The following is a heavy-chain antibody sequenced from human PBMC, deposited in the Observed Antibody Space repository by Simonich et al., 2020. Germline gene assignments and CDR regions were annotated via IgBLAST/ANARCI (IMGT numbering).Heavy chain of an antibody. CDR1: GYTFTSYG. D-gene: IGHD6-13*01. CDR3: ARDQGGRAAAATDY. CDR2: ISAYKGNT. J-gene: IGHJ4*02. V-gene: IGHV1-18*01. Sequence: QVQLVQSGAEVKKPGASVKVSCKASGYTFTSYGISWVRQAPGKGLEWMGGISAYKGNTNYAPKLQGRVNITTNQATSTAYMELSSLRSDDTAVYYCARDQGGRAAAATDYWGQGTLVTVSS.